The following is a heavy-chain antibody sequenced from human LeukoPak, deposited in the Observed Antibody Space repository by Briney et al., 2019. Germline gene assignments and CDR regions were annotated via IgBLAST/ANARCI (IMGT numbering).Heavy chain of an antibody. CDR3: ARDPGYYGSERFDP. J-gene: IGHJ5*02. Sequence: ASVKVSCKASGYTFTGYYMHWVRQAPGQGLEWMGWINPNSGGTNYAQKFQGRVTMTRDTSISTAYMELSRLRSDDTAVYYCARDPGYYGSERFDPWGRGTLVTVSS. V-gene: IGHV1-2*02. CDR2: INPNSGGT. CDR1: GYTFTGYY. D-gene: IGHD3-10*01.